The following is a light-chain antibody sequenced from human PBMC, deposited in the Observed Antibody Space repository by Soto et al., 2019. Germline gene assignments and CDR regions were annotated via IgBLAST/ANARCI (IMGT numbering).Light chain of an antibody. CDR1: QSVRSW. V-gene: IGKV1-5*01. CDR2: DAS. CDR3: QQYDNYPLT. J-gene: IGKJ4*01. Sequence: DIQMTQSPSTLSASVGARVTITCRASQSVRSWLAWYQQKPGRAPKFLIYDASSLESGVPSRFSGSGSGTECTLTTSNLQPDDLATYYCQQYDNYPLTVGGGTKVEI.